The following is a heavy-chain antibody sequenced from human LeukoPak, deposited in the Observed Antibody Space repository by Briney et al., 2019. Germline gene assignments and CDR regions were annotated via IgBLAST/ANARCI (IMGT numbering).Heavy chain of an antibody. D-gene: IGHD3-10*01. J-gene: IGHJ6*02. CDR2: IYHSGST. Sequence: SETLSLTCAVSGGSISSSNWWSWVRQPTGKGLEWIGEIYHSGSTNYNPSLKSRVTISVDKSKNQFSLKLSSVTAADTAVYYCAATMLRRDYYGSGSYYNLVPDVWGQGTTVTVSS. V-gene: IGHV4-4*02. CDR3: AATMLRRDYYGSGSYYNLVPDV. CDR1: GGSISSSNW.